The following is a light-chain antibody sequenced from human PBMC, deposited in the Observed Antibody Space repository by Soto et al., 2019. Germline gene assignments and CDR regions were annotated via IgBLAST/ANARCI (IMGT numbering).Light chain of an antibody. CDR3: QQYKSYSPIT. Sequence: DIQMTQSPSTLSASVGDRVTISCRAIHSVLTWLAWYQQNPGKAPKLLIYDASNLQSGVPSRFSGSVSGTEFTLTITSLQPDDFATYYCQQYKSYSPITFGQGTRLEIK. CDR2: DAS. J-gene: IGKJ5*01. CDR1: HSVLTW. V-gene: IGKV1-5*01.